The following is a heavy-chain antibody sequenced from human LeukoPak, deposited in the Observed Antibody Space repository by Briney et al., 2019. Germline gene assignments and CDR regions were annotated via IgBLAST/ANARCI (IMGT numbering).Heavy chain of an antibody. J-gene: IGHJ5*02. CDR2: IYYSGST. D-gene: IGHD6-13*01. Sequence: SETLSLTCTVSGGSISSGSYYWSWIRQPPGKGLEWIGSIYYSGSTYYNPSLKSRVTISVDTSKNQFSLKLSSVTAADTAVYYCARPQADSSSFGHWFDPWGQGTLVTVSS. CDR1: GGSISSGSYY. V-gene: IGHV4-39*01. CDR3: ARPQADSSSFGHWFDP.